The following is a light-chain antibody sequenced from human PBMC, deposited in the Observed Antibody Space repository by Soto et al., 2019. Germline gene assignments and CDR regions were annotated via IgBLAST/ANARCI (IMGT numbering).Light chain of an antibody. V-gene: IGLV1-40*01. CDR2: DDT. Sequence: QSVLTQSPSVSGAPGQRVTISCTGGSSDIVAGHGVHWYQQLPGTAPKLLIYDDTNRPSVVPDRFSGSKAGTSASLAITGVQADDDGDDYCHSYDSSQTAVVFGGGTKLTVL. J-gene: IGLJ3*02. CDR3: HSYDSSQTAVV. CDR1: SSDIVAGHG.